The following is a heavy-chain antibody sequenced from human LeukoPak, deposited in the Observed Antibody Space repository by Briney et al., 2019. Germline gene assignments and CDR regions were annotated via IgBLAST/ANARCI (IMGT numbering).Heavy chain of an antibody. V-gene: IGHV3-23*01. Sequence: PGGSLRLSCAASGFTFSAFAMSWVRQVPGKGLEWVSVIGGTGETHSTDSVKGRFTISRDNSKNTLSLQMNSLRPEDTAVYYCAKEIYGDYINDAFDIWGQGTMVTVSS. J-gene: IGHJ3*02. CDR2: IGGTGET. D-gene: IGHD4-17*01. CDR1: GFTFSAFA. CDR3: AKEIYGDYINDAFDI.